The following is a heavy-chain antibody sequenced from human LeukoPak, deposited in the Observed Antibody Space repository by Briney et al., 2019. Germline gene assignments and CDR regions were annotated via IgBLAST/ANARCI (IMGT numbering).Heavy chain of an antibody. D-gene: IGHD1/OR15-1a*01. Sequence: PSETLSLTCTVSGGSISSYYWGWIRQPPGKGLEWIGYIYYSGSTNYNPSLKSRVTISIDTSKNQFSLKLTSVTAADTAVYYCARGTGGWYFDLWGRGTLVTVSS. CDR3: ARGTGGWYFDL. J-gene: IGHJ2*01. CDR2: IYYSGST. CDR1: GGSISSYY. V-gene: IGHV4-59*01.